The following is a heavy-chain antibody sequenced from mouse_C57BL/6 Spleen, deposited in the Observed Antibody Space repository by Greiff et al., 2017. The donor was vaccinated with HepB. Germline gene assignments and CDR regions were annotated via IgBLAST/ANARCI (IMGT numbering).Heavy chain of an antibody. D-gene: IGHD1-1*01. CDR2: IYPGSGST. V-gene: IGHV1-55*01. CDR3: ARHYGSSLWYFDV. J-gene: IGHJ1*03. CDR1: GYTFTSYW. Sequence: VKLQQPGAELVKPGASVKMSCKASGYTFTSYWITWVKQRPGQGLEWIGDIYPGSGSTNYNEKFKSKATLTVDTSSSTAYLQLSSLTSEDSAVYYCARHYGSSLWYFDVWGTGTTVTVSS.